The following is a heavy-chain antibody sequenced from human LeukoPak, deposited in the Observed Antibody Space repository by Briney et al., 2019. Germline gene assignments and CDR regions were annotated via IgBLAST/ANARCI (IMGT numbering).Heavy chain of an antibody. CDR1: GGSISSGDYY. Sequence: PSQTLSLTCTVSGGSISSGDYYWSWLRQPPGTGLEWIAYIDYRGSTTYNPSLKSRVTISVDTSRNQFSLKLSSVTAADTAVYYCARSRSGYSYDHAAFDIWGQGTMVTVSS. V-gene: IGHV4-61*08. CDR3: ARSRSGYSYDHAAFDI. CDR2: IDYRGST. D-gene: IGHD5-18*01. J-gene: IGHJ3*02.